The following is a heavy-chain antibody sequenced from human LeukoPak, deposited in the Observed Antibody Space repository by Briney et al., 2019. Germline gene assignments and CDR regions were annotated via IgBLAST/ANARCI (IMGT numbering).Heavy chain of an antibody. V-gene: IGHV3-11*01. D-gene: IGHD6-19*01. Sequence: GGSLRLSCSASGFTFSDHYMSWIRQAPGKGLEWVSYIRSSGGTIYYADSVKGRFTVSRDNAKNSLYLQMNSLRAEDTAMYYCASHSSGWYISWGQGTLVTVSS. CDR3: ASHSSGWYIS. CDR2: IRSSGGTI. CDR1: GFTFSDHY. J-gene: IGHJ4*02.